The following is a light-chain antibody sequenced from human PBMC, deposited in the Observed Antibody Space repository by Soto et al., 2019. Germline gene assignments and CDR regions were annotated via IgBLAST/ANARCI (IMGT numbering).Light chain of an antibody. CDR1: QSISSW. J-gene: IGKJ1*01. CDR3: QQYNSYET. V-gene: IGKV1-5*01. CDR2: DAS. Sequence: DIQMTQSPSTLSASVGDRVTITCRASQSISSWLAWYQQKPGKAPKLLIYDASSLASGVPSRFSGSGSGTEFTLTISSLQPDAFATYYCQQYNSYETFGQGTKVAIK.